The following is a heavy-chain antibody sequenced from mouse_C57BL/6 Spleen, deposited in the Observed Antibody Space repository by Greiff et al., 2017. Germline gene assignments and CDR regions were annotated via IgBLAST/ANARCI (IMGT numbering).Heavy chain of an antibody. CDR1: GYTFTSYW. V-gene: IGHV1-64*01. J-gene: IGHJ4*01. Sequence: VQLQQPGAELVKPGASVKLSCKASGYTFTSYWMHWVKQRPGKGLEWIGMIHPNSGSTNYNEKFKSKATLTVDKSSSTAYMQLSSLTSEDSAVYYCARSWGDAMDYWGQGTSVTVSS. D-gene: IGHD4-1*01. CDR3: ARSWGDAMDY. CDR2: IHPNSGST.